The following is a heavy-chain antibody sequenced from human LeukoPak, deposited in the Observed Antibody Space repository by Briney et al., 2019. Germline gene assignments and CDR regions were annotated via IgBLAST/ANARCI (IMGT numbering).Heavy chain of an antibody. J-gene: IGHJ5*02. D-gene: IGHD5-18*01. V-gene: IGHV4-38-2*02. CDR3: ARDLGHSYGYRGGRFDP. CDR1: GYSLSSGYY. CDR2: SYHSGST. Sequence: SETLSLTCTVSGYSLSSGYYWGWIRQPPGKGLEGIGSSYHSGSTYYNPSLKSRVTISVDTSKNQFSLKLSSVPAADTDVYYCARDLGHSYGYRGGRFDPWGQGTLVTVSS.